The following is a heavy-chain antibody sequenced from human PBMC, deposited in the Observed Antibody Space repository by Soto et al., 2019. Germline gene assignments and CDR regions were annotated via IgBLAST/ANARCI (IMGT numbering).Heavy chain of an antibody. CDR2: ISAYNGNT. Sequence: GASVKVSCKASGYTFTSYGISWVRQAPGQGLKKKGWISAYNGNTNYAQKLQGRVTMTTDTSTSTAYMELMSLRSDDTAVYYFVILDSSGWYNDAFDICGQGTLVTVSS. D-gene: IGHD6-19*01. J-gene: IGHJ3*02. CDR3: VILDSSGWYNDAFDI. V-gene: IGHV1-18*01. CDR1: GYTFTSYG.